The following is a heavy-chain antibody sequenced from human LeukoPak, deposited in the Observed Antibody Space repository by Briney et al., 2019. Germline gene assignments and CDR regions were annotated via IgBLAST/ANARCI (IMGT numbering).Heavy chain of an antibody. Sequence: ASVKVSCKASGYTFTTYGISWVRQAPGQGLEWMGWISVYNGNTDYAQNPQGRVTMTTDTSTSTAYMELWSLRSDDTAVYYCARDPRTVAGLGFDIWGQGTMVTVSS. D-gene: IGHD4-11*01. V-gene: IGHV1-18*04. CDR3: ARDPRTVAGLGFDI. CDR2: ISVYNGNT. J-gene: IGHJ3*02. CDR1: GYTFTTYG.